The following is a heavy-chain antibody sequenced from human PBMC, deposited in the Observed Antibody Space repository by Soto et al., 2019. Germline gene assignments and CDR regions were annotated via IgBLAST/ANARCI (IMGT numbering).Heavy chain of an antibody. Sequence: GASVKVSCKASGYTFTSYAMHWVRQAPGQRLEWMGWSNAGNGNTKYSQEFQGRVTITRDTSASTAYMELSSLRSEDMAVYYCASTKRTTVVTLDLDYCGQGKLVTAS. CDR3: ASTKRTTVVTLDLDY. J-gene: IGHJ4*02. V-gene: IGHV1-3*02. CDR2: SNAGNGNT. D-gene: IGHD4-17*01. CDR1: GYTFTSYA.